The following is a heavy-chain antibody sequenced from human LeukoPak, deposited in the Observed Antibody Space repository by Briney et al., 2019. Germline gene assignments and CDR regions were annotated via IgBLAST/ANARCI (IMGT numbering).Heavy chain of an antibody. CDR2: IYYSGGT. V-gene: IGHV4-59*01. Sequence: ASETLSLTCTVSGGSISTYYWSWIRQPPGKGLEWIGYIYYSGGTNYNPSLKSRVTISLDTSKNQFSLKLSSVTAADTAVYYCAREQFTLSRDGYNYFDYWGQGTLVTASS. CDR1: GGSISTYY. CDR3: AREQFTLSRDGYNYFDY. D-gene: IGHD5-24*01. J-gene: IGHJ4*02.